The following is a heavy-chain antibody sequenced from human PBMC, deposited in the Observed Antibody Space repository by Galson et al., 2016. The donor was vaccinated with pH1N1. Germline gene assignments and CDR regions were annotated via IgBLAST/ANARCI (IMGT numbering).Heavy chain of an antibody. CDR2: ISYDGSNK. CDR3: AKSPLFDGDYVGMDV. D-gene: IGHD4-17*01. J-gene: IGHJ6*02. V-gene: IGHV3-30*18. Sequence: SLRLSCAASGFTFSSYGMHWVRQAPGKGLEWVAVISYDGSNKYYADSVKGRFTISRDKSKTTLYLQMNSLRAEDTAVYYCAKSPLFDGDYVGMDVWGQGTTVTVSS. CDR1: GFTFSSYG.